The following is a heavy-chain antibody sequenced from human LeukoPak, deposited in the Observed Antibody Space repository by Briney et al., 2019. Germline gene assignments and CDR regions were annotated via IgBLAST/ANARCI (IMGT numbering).Heavy chain of an antibody. D-gene: IGHD1-26*01. CDR3: ARGEWELLGIYYYYYMDV. CDR2: INHSGST. J-gene: IGHJ6*03. Sequence: PSETLSLTCAVYGGSFSGYYWSWIRQPPGKGLEWIGEINHSGSTNYNPSLKSRVTISVDTSKNQFSLKLSSVTAADTAVYYCARGEWELLGIYYYYYMDVWGKGTTVTVSS. CDR1: GGSFSGYY. V-gene: IGHV4-34*01.